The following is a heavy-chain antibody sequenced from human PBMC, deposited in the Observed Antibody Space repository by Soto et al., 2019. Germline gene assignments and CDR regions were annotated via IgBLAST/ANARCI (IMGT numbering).Heavy chain of an antibody. V-gene: IGHV3-21*04. CDR2: ISSSSSYI. CDR3: AKDREDYGPNYFDY. CDR1: GFTFSSYS. Sequence: PGGSLRLSCAASGFTFSSYSMNWVRQAPGKGLEWVSSISSSSSYIYYADSVKGRFTISRDNAKNSLYLQMNSLRAEDTALYYCAKDREDYGPNYFDYWGQGTLVTVSS. J-gene: IGHJ4*02. D-gene: IGHD4-17*01.